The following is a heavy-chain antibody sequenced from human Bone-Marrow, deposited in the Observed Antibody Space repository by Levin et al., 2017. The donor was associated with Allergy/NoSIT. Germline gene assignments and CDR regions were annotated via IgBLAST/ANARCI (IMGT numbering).Heavy chain of an antibody. CDR3: ARSGGPGTVDY. Sequence: PGESLKISCAASGFTFSSYWMSWVRQAPGKGLEWVANIKEDGSEKYYVDSVKGRFTISRDNAKNSLYVQMNSLRGEDTAVYYCARSGGPGTVDYWGQGTLVTVSS. CDR1: GFTFSSYW. J-gene: IGHJ4*02. D-gene: IGHD6-13*01. V-gene: IGHV3-7*01. CDR2: IKEDGSEK.